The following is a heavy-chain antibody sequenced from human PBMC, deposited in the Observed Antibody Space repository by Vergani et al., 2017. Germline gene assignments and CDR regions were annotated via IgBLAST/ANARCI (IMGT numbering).Heavy chain of an antibody. CDR3: AVVERCSTPAPPIPYAFDI. D-gene: IGHD1-1*01. CDR2: IIPIFGTA. CDR1: GGTFSSYA. V-gene: IGHV1-69*06. J-gene: IGHJ3*02. Sequence: QVQLVQSGAGVKKPGSSVKVSCKASGGTFSSYAISWVRQAPGQGLEWMGGIIPIFGTANYAQKFQGRVTITADKSTSTAYMELSSLRYEDTAVYYCAVVERCSTPAPPIPYAFDIWGQGTMVTVSS.